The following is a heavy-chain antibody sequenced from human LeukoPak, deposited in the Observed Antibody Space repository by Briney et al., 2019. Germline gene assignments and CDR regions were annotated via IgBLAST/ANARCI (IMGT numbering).Heavy chain of an antibody. J-gene: IGHJ2*01. CDR1: GFTFSSYA. CDR3: AKDNYGGNSGWYFDL. Sequence: GGSLRLSCAASGFTFSSYAMSWVRQAPGKGLEWVSAISGSGGSTYYADSVKGRFTISRDNSKNTLYLQMNSLRAEDTAVYYCAKDNYGGNSGWYFDLWGRGTLVTVSS. CDR2: ISGSGGST. V-gene: IGHV3-23*01. D-gene: IGHD4-23*01.